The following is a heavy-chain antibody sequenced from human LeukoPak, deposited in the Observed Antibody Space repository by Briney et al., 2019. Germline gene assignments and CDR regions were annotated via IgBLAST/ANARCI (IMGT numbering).Heavy chain of an antibody. J-gene: IGHJ4*02. CDR1: GGTFSSYA. CDR2: IIPIFGTA. V-gene: IGHV1-69*05. D-gene: IGHD5-18*01. Sequence: SVKVSCKASGGTFSSYAISWVRQAPGQGLKWMGGIIPIFGTANYAQKFQGRVTITTDESTSTAYMELSSLRSEDTAVYYCARDAGVRGYSYGYFDYWGQGTLVTVSS. CDR3: ARDAGVRGYSYGYFDY.